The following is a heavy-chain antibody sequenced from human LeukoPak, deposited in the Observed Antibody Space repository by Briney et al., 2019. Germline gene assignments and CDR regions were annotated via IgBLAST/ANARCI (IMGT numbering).Heavy chain of an antibody. J-gene: IGHJ3*02. Sequence: PGGSLRLSCAASGFTFSSYSMNWVRQAPGRGLEWVSYISSSSSTIYYADSVKGRFTISRDNAKNSLYLQMNSLRAEDTAVYYCARDHISHPSDAFDIWGQGTMVTVSS. CDR1: GFTFSSYS. CDR3: ARDHISHPSDAFDI. V-gene: IGHV3-48*01. CDR2: ISSSSSTI.